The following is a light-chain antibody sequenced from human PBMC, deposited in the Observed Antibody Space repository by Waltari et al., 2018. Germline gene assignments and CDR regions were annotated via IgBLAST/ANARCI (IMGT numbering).Light chain of an antibody. Sequence: QSVLTQPPSVSGAPGQRVTISCTGSSSNIGAGDDAHWYQQLPGTAPKLLIYGNSNRPSGVPDRFSGSKSGTSASLAITGLQAEDEADYYCQSYDSSLSGSVFGGGTKLTVL. CDR2: GNS. CDR3: QSYDSSLSGSV. V-gene: IGLV1-40*01. CDR1: SSNIGAGDD. J-gene: IGLJ2*01.